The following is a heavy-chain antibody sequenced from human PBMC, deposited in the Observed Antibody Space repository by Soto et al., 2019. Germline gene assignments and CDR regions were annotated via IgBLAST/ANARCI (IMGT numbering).Heavy chain of an antibody. D-gene: IGHD4-17*01. CDR1: GGSIRSYY. CDR3: ARGNYGDYGYFQH. V-gene: IGHV4-59*01. CDR2: IYYSGST. Sequence: SETLSLTCTVSGGSIRSYYWSWIRQPPGKGLEWIGYIYYSGSTNYNPSLKSRVTISVDTSKNQFSLKLSSVTAADTAVYYCARGNYGDYGYFQHWGQGTLVTVSS. J-gene: IGHJ1*01.